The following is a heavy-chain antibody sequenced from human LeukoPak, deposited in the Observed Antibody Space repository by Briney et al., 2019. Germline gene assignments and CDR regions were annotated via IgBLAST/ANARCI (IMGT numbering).Heavy chain of an antibody. Sequence: GGSLRLPCAASEFIFSDYAMGWVRQAPGKGLEWVSTIDKTTYPTFYADSVKARFTISRDNSKNTLYLQMNSLRTEDTAVYFCAKFEGATIPGWFNDYWGQGILVTVSS. CDR3: AKFEGATIPGWFNDY. J-gene: IGHJ4*02. CDR1: EFIFSDYA. V-gene: IGHV3-23*05. D-gene: IGHD6-19*01. CDR2: IDKTTYPT.